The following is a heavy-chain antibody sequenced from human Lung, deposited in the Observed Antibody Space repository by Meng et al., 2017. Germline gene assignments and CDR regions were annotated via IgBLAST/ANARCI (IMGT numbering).Heavy chain of an antibody. Sequence: QVPSQQGVSGLLNPSRPRSPTAVVPGGSFSDYYWSWIRQPPGKGLEWIGEINHSGSTNYNPSLESRATISVDTSQNNLSLKLSSVTAADSAVYYCARGPTTMAHDFDYWGQGTLVTVSS. CDR2: INHSGST. D-gene: IGHD4-11*01. J-gene: IGHJ4*02. CDR1: GGSFSDYY. CDR3: ARGPTTMAHDFDY. V-gene: IGHV4-34*01.